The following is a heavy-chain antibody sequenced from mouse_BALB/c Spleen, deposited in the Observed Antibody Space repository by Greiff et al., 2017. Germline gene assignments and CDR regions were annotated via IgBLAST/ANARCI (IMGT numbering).Heavy chain of an antibody. CDR1: GFSLTSYG. Sequence: VQGVESGPSLVQPSQSLSITCTVSGFSLTSYGVHWVRQSPGKGLEWLGVIWRGGSTDYNAAFMSRLSITKDNSKSQVFFKMNSLQADDTAIYYCAKSWDGYYDWYFDVWGAGTTVTVSA. D-gene: IGHD2-3*01. CDR2: IWRGGST. CDR3: AKSWDGYYDWYFDV. J-gene: IGHJ1*01. V-gene: IGHV2-5-1*01.